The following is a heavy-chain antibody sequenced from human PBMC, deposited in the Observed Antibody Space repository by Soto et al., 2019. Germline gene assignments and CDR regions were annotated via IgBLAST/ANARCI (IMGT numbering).Heavy chain of an antibody. Sequence: VQLVQSGAEVKKPGSSVKVSCKAYGGSFRGYAVSWVRQAPGQGLEWVGGIIPNFGTSNYAQKFQGRVNINADESRTTTYMELSSLRSDDTAFYYCARERPDDYGDYGSDYWGQGTLVTVSS. CDR2: IIPNFGTS. CDR3: ARERPDDYGDYGSDY. CDR1: GGSFRGYA. D-gene: IGHD4-17*01. V-gene: IGHV1-69*01. J-gene: IGHJ4*02.